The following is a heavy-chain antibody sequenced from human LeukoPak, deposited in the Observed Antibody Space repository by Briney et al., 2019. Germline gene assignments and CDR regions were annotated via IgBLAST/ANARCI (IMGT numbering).Heavy chain of an antibody. V-gene: IGHV4-39*01. CDR1: AGSTTSREDY. Sequence: SQTLSLTSTVYAGSTTSREDYCGRIRQPPDDGLEWIASICYSGNTHNNPSLKSRVTISVDTSKNPFSLAVYSVTAPDTVVFYCARKPIFASGRHWYYFDSWGQGTLVTVSS. J-gene: IGHJ4*02. CDR3: ARKPIFASGRHWYYFDS. CDR2: ICYSGNT. D-gene: IGHD3-10*01.